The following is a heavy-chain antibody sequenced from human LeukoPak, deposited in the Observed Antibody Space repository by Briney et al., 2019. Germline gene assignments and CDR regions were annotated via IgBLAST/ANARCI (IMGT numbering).Heavy chain of an antibody. V-gene: IGHV3-23*01. CDR2: ISGSGETT. D-gene: IGHD2-8*01. CDR3: AKTNGYFDQ. Sequence: GGSLRLSCAASGFTFSSYGMTWLRQTPAKGVEWVSAISGSGETTYYSDSVKGRFTISRDNSKNTLFLQMNSLRVEDAAMYYCAKTNGYFDQWGQGTLVAVSS. J-gene: IGHJ4*02. CDR1: GFTFSSYG.